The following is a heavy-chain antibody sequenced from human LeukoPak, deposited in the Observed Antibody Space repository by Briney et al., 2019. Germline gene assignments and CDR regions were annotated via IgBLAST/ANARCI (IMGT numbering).Heavy chain of an antibody. CDR3: AKWSSGITMVRGVMGALDY. D-gene: IGHD3-10*01. V-gene: IGHV3-23*01. Sequence: GGSLRLSCAASGFTFSSYAMSWVRQAPGKGLEWVSAISGSGGSTYYADSVKGRFTISRDNSKNTLYLRMNSLRAEDTAVYYCAKWSSGITMVRGVMGALDYWGQGTLVTVSS. CDR1: GFTFSSYA. CDR2: ISGSGGST. J-gene: IGHJ4*02.